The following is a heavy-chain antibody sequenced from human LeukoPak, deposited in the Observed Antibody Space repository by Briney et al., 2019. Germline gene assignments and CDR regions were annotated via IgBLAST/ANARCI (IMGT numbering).Heavy chain of an antibody. CDR2: IYTSGST. J-gene: IGHJ4*02. CDR1: GGSISSYY. CDR3: ARDAFNAENYYDSSGSFDY. Sequence: SETRSLTCTVSGGSISSYYWSWIRQPAGKGLEWIGRIYTSGSTNYNPSLKSRVTMSVDTSKNQFSLKLSSVTAADTAVYYCARDAFNAENYYDSSGSFDYWGQGTLVTVSS. D-gene: IGHD3-22*01. V-gene: IGHV4-4*07.